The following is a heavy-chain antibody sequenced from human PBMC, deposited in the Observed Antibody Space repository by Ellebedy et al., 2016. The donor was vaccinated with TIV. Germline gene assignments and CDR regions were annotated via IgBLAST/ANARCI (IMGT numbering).Heavy chain of an antibody. CDR2: MNPNSGNT. V-gene: IGHV1-8*01. CDR3: ARLGPKTSFDY. J-gene: IGHJ4*02. Sequence: ASVKVSXKASGYTFTSYDINWVRQATGQGLEWMGWMNPNSGNTGYAQKFQGRVTITADESTSTAYMELSSLRSEDTAVYYCARLGPKTSFDYWGQGTLVTVSS. CDR1: GYTFTSYD.